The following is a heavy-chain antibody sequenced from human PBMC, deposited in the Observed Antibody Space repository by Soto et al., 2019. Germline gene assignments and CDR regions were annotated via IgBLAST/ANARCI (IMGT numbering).Heavy chain of an antibody. V-gene: IGHV4-39*01. D-gene: IGHD1-20*01. Sequence: PSETLSLTCAVSGASISGGYYYWACLRHSPGKGPEWIGSVFYTGFTSYNPSLESRVSVSVDTSKSQFSLKLSAVTAADTAVYYCATSQKGYNWNYFDHWGQGALVTVS. CDR1: GASISGGYYY. CDR3: ATSQKGYNWNYFDH. CDR2: VFYTGFT. J-gene: IGHJ4*02.